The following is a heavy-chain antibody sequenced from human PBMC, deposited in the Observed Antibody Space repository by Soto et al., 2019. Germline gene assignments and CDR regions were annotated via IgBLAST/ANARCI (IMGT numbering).Heavy chain of an antibody. J-gene: IGHJ4*02. CDR3: ARGWELLVGYFDY. Sequence: EVQLVESGGGLVKPGGSLRLSCAASGFTFSSYSMNWVRQAPGKGLEWVSSISSSSSYIYYADSVKGRFTISRDNAKNSLYLQMNRLRAEDTAVYYCARGWELLVGYFDYWGQGTLVTVSS. CDR1: GFTFSSYS. CDR2: ISSSSSYI. V-gene: IGHV3-21*01. D-gene: IGHD1-26*01.